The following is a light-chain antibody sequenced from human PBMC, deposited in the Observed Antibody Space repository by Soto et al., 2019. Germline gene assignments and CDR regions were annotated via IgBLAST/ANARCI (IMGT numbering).Light chain of an antibody. CDR1: QSVSRSF. CDR3: HQYDNSPWT. J-gene: IGKJ1*01. V-gene: IGKV3-20*01. CDR2: GAS. Sequence: EIVLTQSPGTLSLSPGERATLSCWASQSVSRSFLAWYQQKPGQAPSLLIYGASIRATGIPDRFSGSGSGTDFTLTISRLEPEDFAVYYSHQYDNSPWTFGQGTKVDIK.